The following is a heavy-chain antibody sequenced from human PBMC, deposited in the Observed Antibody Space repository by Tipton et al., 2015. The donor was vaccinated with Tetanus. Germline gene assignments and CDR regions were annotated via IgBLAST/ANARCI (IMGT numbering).Heavy chain of an antibody. Sequence: TLSLTCTVSGGSISSYYWSWIRQPPGKGLEWIGYIYYSGSTNYNPSLKSRVTISVDTSKNQFSLKLSSVTAADTAVYYCARDRGWFDPWGQGTLVTVSS. CDR1: GGSISSYY. CDR3: ARDRGWFDP. J-gene: IGHJ5*02. CDR2: IYYSGST. V-gene: IGHV4-59*01.